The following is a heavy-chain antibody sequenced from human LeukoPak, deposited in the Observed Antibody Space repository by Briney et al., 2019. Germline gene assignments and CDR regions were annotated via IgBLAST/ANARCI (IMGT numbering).Heavy chain of an antibody. V-gene: IGHV1-69*04. D-gene: IGHD4-11*01. CDR1: GGTFSSYA. Sequence: GASVKVSCKASGGTFSSYAISWVRQAPGQGLEWMGRIIPIFGIANYAQKFQGRVTITADKSTSTAYMELSSLRSEDTAVYYCARVPPARNDYSNYVDYYGMDVWGQGTTVTVPS. CDR2: IIPIFGIA. J-gene: IGHJ6*02. CDR3: ARVPPARNDYSNYVDYYGMDV.